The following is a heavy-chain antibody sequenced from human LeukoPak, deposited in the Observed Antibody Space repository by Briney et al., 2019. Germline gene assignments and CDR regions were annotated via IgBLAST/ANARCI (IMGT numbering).Heavy chain of an antibody. J-gene: IGHJ4*02. D-gene: IGHD1-26*01. CDR2: IYSGGST. CDR1: GFTVSSNY. V-gene: IGHV3-53*01. Sequence: GGSLRLSCAASGFTVSSNYMSWVRQAPGKGLEWVSVIYSGGSTYYADSVKGRFTISRDNSKNTLYLQMNSLRAEDTAVYYCARDSGSSHYYFDYWGQGTLVTVSS. CDR3: ARDSGSSHYYFDY.